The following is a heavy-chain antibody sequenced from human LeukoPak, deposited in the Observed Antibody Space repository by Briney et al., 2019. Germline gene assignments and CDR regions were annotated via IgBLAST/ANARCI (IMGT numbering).Heavy chain of an antibody. CDR3: AKDGSSGIAATADAFDI. CDR2: ISGGGATS. D-gene: IGHD6-13*01. CDR1: GFTFNTYA. Sequence: GGSLRLSCAASGFTFNTYAMSWVRQAPGKGLEWVTAISGGGATSYYADSVEGRFTISRDNSKNTLYLQMNSLRAEDTAIYYCAKDGSSGIAATADAFDIWGQGTMVTVSS. V-gene: IGHV3-23*01. J-gene: IGHJ3*02.